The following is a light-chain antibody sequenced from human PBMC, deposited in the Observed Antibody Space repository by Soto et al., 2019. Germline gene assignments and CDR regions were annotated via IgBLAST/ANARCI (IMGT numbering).Light chain of an antibody. CDR3: QQYGNSPRT. Sequence: EIVLTQSPGTLSLSPGERATLYCRASQSVRSTYLAWYQQKPGQAPRLLIYGASSRATGIPDRFSGSGSGTDFTLTISRLEPEDFAVYFCQQYGNSPRTFGQGTRLEIK. J-gene: IGKJ5*01. V-gene: IGKV3-20*01. CDR1: QSVRSTY. CDR2: GAS.